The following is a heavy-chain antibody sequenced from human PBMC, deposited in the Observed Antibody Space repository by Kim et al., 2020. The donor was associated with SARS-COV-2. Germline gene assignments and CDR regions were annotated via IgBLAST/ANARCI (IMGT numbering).Heavy chain of an antibody. CDR3: AKDGSLLEYSSWFDP. D-gene: IGHD6-6*01. J-gene: IGHJ5*02. V-gene: IGHV3-9*01. Sequence: DYVKGRFTISRENAKNPLYLQMNSLRAEDTALYYCAKDGSLLEYSSWFDPWGQGTLVTVSS.